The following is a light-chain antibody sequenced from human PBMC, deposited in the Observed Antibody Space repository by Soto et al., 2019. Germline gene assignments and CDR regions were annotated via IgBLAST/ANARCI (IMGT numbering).Light chain of an antibody. CDR2: WAS. J-gene: IGKJ4*01. CDR1: QSVLYSSNNKNY. Sequence: DIVMTQSPDSLAVSLGERATINCKSSQSVLYSSNNKNYLAWYQQKPGQPPKLLIYWASTRESGVPDRFSGSGSGTDFTLTIRSLQAEDVAVYYCQQYYSTPVTFGGGTKVEIQ. V-gene: IGKV4-1*01. CDR3: QQYYSTPVT.